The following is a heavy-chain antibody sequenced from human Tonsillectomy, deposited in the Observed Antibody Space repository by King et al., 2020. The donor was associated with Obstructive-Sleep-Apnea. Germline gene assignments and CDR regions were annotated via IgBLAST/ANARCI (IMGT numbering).Heavy chain of an antibody. CDR2: IYYSGST. Sequence: VQLQESGPGLVKPSETLSLTCTVSGGSISSYYWSWIRHPPGKGLEWLGYIYYSGSTNYHPSLKSRVTISVDTSKNQFSLKLSSVTAADTAVYYCARHERDDSSGYYYLYYFDYWGQGTLVTVSS. D-gene: IGHD3-22*01. CDR3: ARHERDDSSGYYYLYYFDY. J-gene: IGHJ4*02. V-gene: IGHV4-59*08. CDR1: GGSISSYY.